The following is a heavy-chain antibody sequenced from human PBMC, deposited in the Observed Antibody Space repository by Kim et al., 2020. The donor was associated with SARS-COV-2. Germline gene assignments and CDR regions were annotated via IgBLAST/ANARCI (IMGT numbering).Heavy chain of an antibody. CDR3: ARGAIWAKNVFDL. Sequence: GGSLRLSCTASGFTFSSHYMRWVRQAPGKGLEWVANIKKDGSETDYVGSVRGRFTISRDNAKNSLYLQMNTLRAEDTAVYYCARGAIWAKNVFDLWGLGTVVTVSS. CDR1: GFTFSSHY. CDR2: IKKDGSET. J-gene: IGHJ3*01. D-gene: IGHD3-16*01. V-gene: IGHV3-7*01.